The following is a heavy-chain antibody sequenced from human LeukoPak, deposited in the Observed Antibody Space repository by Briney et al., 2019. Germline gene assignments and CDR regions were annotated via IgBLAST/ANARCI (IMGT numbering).Heavy chain of an antibody. V-gene: IGHV4-39*01. CDR1: GGSISSSSYY. Sequence: PSETLSLTCTVSGGSISSSSYYWGWIRQPPGKGLEWIGSIYYSGSTYYNPSLKSRVTISVDTSKNQFSLKLSSVTAADTAVYYCARVGWLQLGGGFDYWGQGTLVTVSS. CDR3: ARVGWLQLGGGFDY. D-gene: IGHD5-24*01. CDR2: IYYSGST. J-gene: IGHJ4*02.